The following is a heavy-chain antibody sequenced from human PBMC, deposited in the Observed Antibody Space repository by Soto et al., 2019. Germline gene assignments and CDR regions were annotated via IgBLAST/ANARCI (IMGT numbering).Heavy chain of an antibody. Sequence: GGSLRLSCAASGFTFSNAWMSWVRQAPGKGLGWVGRIKSKTDGGTTDYAAPVKGRFTISRDDSKNTLYLQMNSLKTEDTAVYYSTTDYVEMATITMDYWGQGTLVTVYS. V-gene: IGHV3-15*01. D-gene: IGHD5-12*01. CDR1: GFTFSNAW. CDR3: TTDYVEMATITMDY. CDR2: IKSKTDGGTT. J-gene: IGHJ4*02.